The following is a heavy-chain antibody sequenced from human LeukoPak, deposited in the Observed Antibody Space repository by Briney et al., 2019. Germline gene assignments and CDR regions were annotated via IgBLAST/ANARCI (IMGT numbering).Heavy chain of an antibody. CDR2: ISYDGSNK. J-gene: IGHJ4*02. CDR1: RFTFSSYG. Sequence: PGGSLRLSCAASRFTFSSYGMHWVRQAPGKGLEWVAVISYDGSNKYYADSVKGRFTISRDNSKNTLYLQMNSLRAEDTAVYYCAKDMAEGAAAGIFDYWGQGTLVTVSS. CDR3: AKDMAEGAAAGIFDY. V-gene: IGHV3-30*18. D-gene: IGHD6-13*01.